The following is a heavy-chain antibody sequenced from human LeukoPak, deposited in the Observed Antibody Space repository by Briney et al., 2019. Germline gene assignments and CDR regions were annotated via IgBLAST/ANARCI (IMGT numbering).Heavy chain of an antibody. Sequence: SVKVSCKASGGTFSSYAISRVRQAPGQGLEWMGRIIPILGIANYAQKFQGRVTITADKSTSTAYMELSSLRSEDTAVYYCARDSFPYYDFWSGYEAFFDYWGQGTLVTVSS. D-gene: IGHD3-3*01. J-gene: IGHJ4*02. V-gene: IGHV1-69*04. CDR1: GGTFSSYA. CDR3: ARDSFPYYDFWSGYEAFFDY. CDR2: IIPILGIA.